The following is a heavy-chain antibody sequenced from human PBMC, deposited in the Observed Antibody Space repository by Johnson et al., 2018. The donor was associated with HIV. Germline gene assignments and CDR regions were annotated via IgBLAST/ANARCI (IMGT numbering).Heavy chain of an antibody. J-gene: IGHJ3*02. CDR3: VRARRGGAFDI. CDR1: GFTFRNYD. Sequence: MLLVESGGGLVQPGGSLRLSCAASGFTFRNYDMHWVRQATVKSLEWVSAIGSAGDTYYSGSVKGRFTISRESAKNSLYLKMNSLRAGDTAVYYCVRARRGGAFDIWGQGTMVTVSS. D-gene: IGHD3-16*01. V-gene: IGHV3-13*01. CDR2: IGSAGDT.